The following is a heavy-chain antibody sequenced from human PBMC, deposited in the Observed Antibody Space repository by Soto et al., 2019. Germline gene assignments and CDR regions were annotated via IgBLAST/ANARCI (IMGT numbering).Heavy chain of an antibody. V-gene: IGHV4-59*01. D-gene: IGHD3-10*01. J-gene: IGHJ3*02. Sequence: SETLSLTCTVSGVSISSYYWSWIRQPPGKGLEWIGYIYYSGSTNYNPSLKSRVTISVDTSKNQFSLKLSSVTAADTAVYYCARGYKVVRGVIITRGAFDIWGQGTMVTVSS. CDR3: ARGYKVVRGVIITRGAFDI. CDR1: GVSISSYY. CDR2: IYYSGST.